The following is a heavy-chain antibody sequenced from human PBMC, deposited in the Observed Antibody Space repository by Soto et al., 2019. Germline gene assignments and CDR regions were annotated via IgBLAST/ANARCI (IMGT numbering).Heavy chain of an antibody. D-gene: IGHD6-13*01. V-gene: IGHV3-30-3*01. CDR1: GFNFSSYA. CDR3: AKDLRGDYASAGY. J-gene: IGHJ4*02. CDR2: ISYDGSNK. Sequence: GGSLRLSCAASGFNFSSYAMHWVRQAPGKGLEWVAVISYDGSNKYYADSVKGRFTISRDNSKNTLYLQMNSLRAEDTAVYYCAKDLRGDYASAGYWGQGTLVTVSS.